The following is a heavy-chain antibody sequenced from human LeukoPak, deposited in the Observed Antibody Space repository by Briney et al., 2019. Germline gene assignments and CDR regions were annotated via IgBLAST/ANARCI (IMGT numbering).Heavy chain of an antibody. D-gene: IGHD6-13*01. V-gene: IGHV1-69*05. CDR1: GGTFSSYA. CDR2: IIPIFGTA. CDR3: ARDKRIAAAGTLDY. Sequence: GASVKVSCKASGGTFSSYAISWARQAPGQGLEWMGGIIPIFGTANYAQKFQGRVTITTDESTSTAYMELSSLRSEDTAVYYCARDKRIAAAGTLDYWGQGTLVTVSS. J-gene: IGHJ4*02.